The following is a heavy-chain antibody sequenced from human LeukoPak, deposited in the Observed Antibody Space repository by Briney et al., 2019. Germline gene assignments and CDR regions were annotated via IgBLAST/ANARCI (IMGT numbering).Heavy chain of an antibody. J-gene: IGHJ2*01. D-gene: IGHD2-15*01. CDR1: GFTFSSYV. V-gene: IGHV3-23*01. CDR3: AKGPAPYCSGGSCYSPHWYFDL. CDR2: ISGSGNTT. Sequence: GGSLRLSCAASGFTFSSYVMHWVRQVPGKGLEWVSAISGSGNTTYFGDSVTGRFTISRDNPKNTVYLQMNSLSAEDTAVYYCAKGPAPYCSGGSCYSPHWYFDLWGRGTLVTVSS.